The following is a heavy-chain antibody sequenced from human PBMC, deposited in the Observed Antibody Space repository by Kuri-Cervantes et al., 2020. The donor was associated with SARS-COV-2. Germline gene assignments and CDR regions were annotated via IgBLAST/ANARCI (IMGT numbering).Heavy chain of an antibody. CDR3: ARRPDQIYWYFDL. D-gene: IGHD2-2*01. J-gene: IGHJ2*01. Sequence: SETLSLICTVSGGSISSGGFYWSWSRQHPGKGLEWIAYIYYSGGTYYNPSLKSRVTISVDTSKNQFSLKLSSVTAADTAVYYCARRPDQIYWYFDLWGRGTLVTVSS. CDR1: GGSISSGGFY. CDR2: IYYSGGT. V-gene: IGHV4-31*03.